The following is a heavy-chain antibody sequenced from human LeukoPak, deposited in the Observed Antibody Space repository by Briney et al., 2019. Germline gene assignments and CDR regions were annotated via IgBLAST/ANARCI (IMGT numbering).Heavy chain of an antibody. J-gene: IGHJ6*02. D-gene: IGHD1-14*01. CDR1: GFTFSSYS. CDR2: IFVDGSST. CDR3: ARAGASYAIDV. Sequence: PGGSLRLSCVASGFTFSSYSMHWVRQAPGKGLVWVSRIFVDGSSTSYADSVKGQFTISRDNTKNTLYLQMSSLRDDDTAVYYCARAGASYAIDVWGQGTTVTVS. V-gene: IGHV3-74*01.